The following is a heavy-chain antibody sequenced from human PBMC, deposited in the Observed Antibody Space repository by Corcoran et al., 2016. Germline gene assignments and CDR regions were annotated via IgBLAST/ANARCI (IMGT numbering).Heavy chain of an antibody. CDR3: TRDLGTFYIASPGIFFDF. Sequence: QVQLVQSGAEVKKPGASVKVSCKASDYTFTDFGVSWLRQAPGQGLEWVGWISAYNGNTNYAQKLQGRVTMTTDTSTSTAYMELRSLRSDDTAVYFCTRDLGTFYIASPGIFFDFWGQGTSVTVSS. CDR2: ISAYNGNT. D-gene: IGHD6-13*01. J-gene: IGHJ4*02. V-gene: IGHV1-18*01. CDR1: DYTFTDFG.